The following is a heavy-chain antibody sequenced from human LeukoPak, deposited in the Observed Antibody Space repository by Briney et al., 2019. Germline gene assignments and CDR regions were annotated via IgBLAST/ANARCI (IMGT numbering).Heavy chain of an antibody. CDR3: ARPLYDSSDYADAFDI. J-gene: IGHJ3*02. V-gene: IGHV1-2*02. D-gene: IGHD3-22*01. CDR2: LNPNNFGT. CDR1: GYTFTGYY. Sequence: ASVKVSCKASGYTFTGYYMHWVRQAPGQGLEWMGWLNPNNFGTNYAQKFQGRVTMTRDTSISTAYMELSRLRSDDTAVYYCARPLYDSSDYADAFDIWGQGTMVTVSS.